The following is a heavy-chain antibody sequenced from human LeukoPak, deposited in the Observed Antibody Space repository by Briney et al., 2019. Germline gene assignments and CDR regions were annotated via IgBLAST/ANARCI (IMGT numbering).Heavy chain of an antibody. V-gene: IGHV5-51*01. D-gene: IGHD3-22*01. Sequence: GESLKISCKGSGYSFTSYWIGWVRQMPGKGLEWMGIIYPGDSDTRYSPSFQGQVTISADKSISTAYLQWSSLKASDTAMYYCARPRYYYDSSGADTPFDYWGQGTLVTVSS. CDR3: ARPRYYYDSSGADTPFDY. J-gene: IGHJ4*02. CDR2: IYPGDSDT. CDR1: GYSFTSYW.